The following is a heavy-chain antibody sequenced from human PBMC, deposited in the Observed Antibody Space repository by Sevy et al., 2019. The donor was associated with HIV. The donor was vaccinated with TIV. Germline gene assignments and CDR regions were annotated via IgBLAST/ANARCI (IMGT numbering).Heavy chain of an antibody. CDR2: IMGSGGST. J-gene: IGHJ6*02. Sequence: GGSLRLSWAASGFTFSSYAMSWVRQAPGKGLEWASAIMGSGGSTYYADSVKGRFTISRDNSKNTLYLQMNSLRAEDTAVYYCARDRIAAAGTLGYYYYGMDVWGQGTTVTVSS. CDR1: GFTFSSYA. D-gene: IGHD6-13*01. V-gene: IGHV3-23*01. CDR3: ARDRIAAAGTLGYYYYGMDV.